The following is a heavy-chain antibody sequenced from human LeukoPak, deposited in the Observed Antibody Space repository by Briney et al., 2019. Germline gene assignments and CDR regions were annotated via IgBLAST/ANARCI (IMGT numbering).Heavy chain of an antibody. Sequence: SETLSLTCTVSGGSISSYYWSWIRQPPGKGLEWIGYIYYIGRINYNPSLKSRVTISVDTSKTQFSLKLSSVTAADTAMYYCARGNYYDSSTYYRAFDIWGQGTMVTVSS. J-gene: IGHJ3*02. D-gene: IGHD3-22*01. CDR3: ARGNYYDSSTYYRAFDI. CDR1: GGSISSYY. CDR2: IYYIGRI. V-gene: IGHV4-59*01.